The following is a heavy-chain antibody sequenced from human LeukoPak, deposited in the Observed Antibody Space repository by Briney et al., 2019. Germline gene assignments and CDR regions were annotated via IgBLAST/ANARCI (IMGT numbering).Heavy chain of an antibody. CDR3: ARGVKSSWPIRRVNWFDP. D-gene: IGHD6-13*01. J-gene: IGHJ5*02. Sequence: ASVKVSCKASGGTFSSYAISWVRQAPGQGLEWMGRIIPILGIANYAQKFQGRVTIPADKSTRTAYVELSSLRSEDTAVYYCARGVKSSWPIRRVNWFDPWGQGTLVTVSS. CDR2: IIPILGIA. CDR1: GGTFSSYA. V-gene: IGHV1-69*04.